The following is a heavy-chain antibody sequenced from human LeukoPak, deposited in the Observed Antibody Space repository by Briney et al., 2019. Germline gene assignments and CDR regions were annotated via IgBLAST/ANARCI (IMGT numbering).Heavy chain of an antibody. V-gene: IGHV5-51*01. D-gene: IGHD5-24*01. CDR1: GYSFTSYW. Sequence: GESLTISCKGSGYSFTSYWIGSVRQMPGKGLEWMGIIYPGDSDTRYSPAFQGQVTISADKSISTAYLQWSSLKASDTAMYYCARLGGRWLQLDRDFDYWGQGTLVTVSS. CDR2: IYPGDSDT. CDR3: ARLGGRWLQLDRDFDY. J-gene: IGHJ4*02.